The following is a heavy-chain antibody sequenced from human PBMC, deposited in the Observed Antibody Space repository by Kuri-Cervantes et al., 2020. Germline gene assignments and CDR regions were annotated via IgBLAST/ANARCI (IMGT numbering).Heavy chain of an antibody. CDR2: IKGDGSQI. CDR1: GFTISDYW. J-gene: IGHJ4*02. Sequence: GESLKISCAASGFTISDYWMTWVRQAPGKGLEWVANIKGDGSQISYVDSVKGRFTISRDNSKNTLYLQMNSLRAEDTAVYYCARDGTTVVTDYYFDYWGQGTLVTVSS. D-gene: IGHD4-23*01. CDR3: ARDGTTVVTDYYFDY. V-gene: IGHV3-7*01.